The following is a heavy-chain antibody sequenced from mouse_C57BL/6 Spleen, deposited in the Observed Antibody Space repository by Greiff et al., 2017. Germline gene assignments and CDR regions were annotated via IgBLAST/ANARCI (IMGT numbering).Heavy chain of an antibody. CDR3: ARSLLPPLDV. CDR2: IYPGDGDT. CDR1: GYAFSSSW. V-gene: IGHV1-82*01. J-gene: IGHJ1*03. Sequence: VKLQESGPELVKPGASVKISCKASGYAFSSSWMNWVKQRPGKGLEWIGRIYPGDGDTNYNGKFKGKATLTADKSSSTAYMQLSSLTSEDSAVYFCARSLLPPLDVWGTGTTVTVSS. D-gene: IGHD1-1*01.